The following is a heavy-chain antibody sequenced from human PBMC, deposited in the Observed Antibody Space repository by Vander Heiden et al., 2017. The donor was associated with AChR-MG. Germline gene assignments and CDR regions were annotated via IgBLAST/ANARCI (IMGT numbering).Heavy chain of an antibody. CDR3: ARDPNGSGSYPCY. Sequence: QVQLVQSGAEVKKPGASVKVSCKASGYTFTGYYMHWVRQAPGQGLEWMGRINPNSGGTNYAQKFQDRVTMTRDTSISTAYMELSRLRSDDTAVYYCARDPNGSGSYPCYWGQGTLVTVSS. V-gene: IGHV1-2*06. J-gene: IGHJ4*02. CDR1: GYTFTGYY. D-gene: IGHD3-10*01. CDR2: INPNSGGT.